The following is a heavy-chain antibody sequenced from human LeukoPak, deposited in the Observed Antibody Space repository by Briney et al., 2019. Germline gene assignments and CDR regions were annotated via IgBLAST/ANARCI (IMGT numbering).Heavy chain of an antibody. CDR3: AIQPWGSGNNWYFDL. V-gene: IGHV1-2*02. CDR1: GYTFSGFY. CDR2: ISPNSGGT. D-gene: IGHD7-27*01. J-gene: IGHJ2*01. Sequence: ASVKVSCKPSGYTFSGFYIHWVRQAPGQGLEWMGWISPNSGGTDYAQRFQGRVTMTRDTSISTAYMELSSLRSDDTAEYYCAIQPWGSGNNWYFDLWGRGTLVTVSS.